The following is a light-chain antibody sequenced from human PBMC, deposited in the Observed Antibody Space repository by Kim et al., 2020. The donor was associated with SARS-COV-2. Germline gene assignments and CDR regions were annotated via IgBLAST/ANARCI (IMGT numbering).Light chain of an antibody. CDR1: SSNSGAGYD. Sequence: RATTACTGSSSNSGAGYDVSWYQQLPGTAPILLIYGNSNRPSGVPDRFSGSKSGTSASLAITGLQAEDEADYYCQSYDSSLSGSVFGGGTQLTVL. CDR2: GNS. V-gene: IGLV1-40*01. J-gene: IGLJ2*01. CDR3: QSYDSSLSGSV.